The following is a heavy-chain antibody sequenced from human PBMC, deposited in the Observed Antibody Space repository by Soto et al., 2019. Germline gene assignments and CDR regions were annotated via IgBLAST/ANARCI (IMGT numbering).Heavy chain of an antibody. J-gene: IGHJ4*02. CDR1: GGSISSGDYY. CDR2: IYYSGST. CDR3: DREGFSNYPDY. V-gene: IGHV4-30-4*01. Sequence: PSETLSLTCTVSGGSISSGDYYWSWIRQPPGKGLEWIGYIYYSGSTFYNPSLKSRVSISLDTSKSQFSLKLNSVTAADTAVYYCDREGFSNYPDYWGQGTLVTVSS. D-gene: IGHD1-1*01.